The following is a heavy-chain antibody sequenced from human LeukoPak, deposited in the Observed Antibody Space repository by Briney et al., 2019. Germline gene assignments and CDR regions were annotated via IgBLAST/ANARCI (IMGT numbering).Heavy chain of an antibody. D-gene: IGHD3-22*01. CDR1: GYTFTSYG. J-gene: IGHJ4*02. CDR2: ISAYNGNT. Sequence: ASVKVSCKVSGYTFTSYGISWVRQAPGQGLEWMGWISAYNGNTNYAQKLQGRVTMTTDTSTSTAYMELRSLRSDDTAVYYWARVLEGYYDSSGYNDYWGQGTLVTVSS. V-gene: IGHV1-18*01. CDR3: ARVLEGYYDSSGYNDY.